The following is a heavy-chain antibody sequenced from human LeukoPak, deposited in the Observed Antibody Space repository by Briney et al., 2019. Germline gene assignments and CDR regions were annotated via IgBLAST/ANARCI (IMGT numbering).Heavy chain of an antibody. Sequence: SQTLSLTCTVSGGSISSGGYYWSWIRQLPGKGLEWIGEVNLQGSTNYNPSLMGRVAISVDTSENHISLQLTSVTAADTAVYYCAREGGPYRPLDYSGQGTLVTVSS. V-gene: IGHV4-31*03. J-gene: IGHJ4*02. CDR2: VNLQGST. CDR1: GGSISSGGYY. CDR3: AREGGPYRPLDY.